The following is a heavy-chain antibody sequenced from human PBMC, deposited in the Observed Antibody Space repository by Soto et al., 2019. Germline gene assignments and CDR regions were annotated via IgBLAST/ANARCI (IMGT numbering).Heavy chain of an antibody. D-gene: IGHD1-7*01. V-gene: IGHV3-23*01. CDR1: GFTFSSYA. CDR3: AKDGGDMELRLGVRWFDP. CDR2: ISGSGGST. J-gene: IGHJ5*02. Sequence: GGSLRLSCAASGFTFSSYAMSWVRQAPGKGLEWVSAISGSGGSTYYADSVKGRFTISRDNSKNTLYLQMNSLRAEDTAVYYCAKDGGDMELRLGVRWFDPWGQGTLVTVSS.